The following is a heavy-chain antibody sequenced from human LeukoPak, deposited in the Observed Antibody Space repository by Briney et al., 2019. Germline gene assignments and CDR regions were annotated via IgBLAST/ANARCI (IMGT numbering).Heavy chain of an antibody. Sequence: ASVKVSCKASGYTFTGYYMHWVRQAPGQGLEWMGWINPNSGGTNYAQKFQGRVTMTRDTSISTAYMELSSLRSEDTAVYYCARVDPAAIDYWGQGTLVTVSS. CDR3: ARVDPAAIDY. V-gene: IGHV1-2*02. CDR2: INPNSGGT. J-gene: IGHJ4*02. CDR1: GYTFTGYY. D-gene: IGHD2-2*02.